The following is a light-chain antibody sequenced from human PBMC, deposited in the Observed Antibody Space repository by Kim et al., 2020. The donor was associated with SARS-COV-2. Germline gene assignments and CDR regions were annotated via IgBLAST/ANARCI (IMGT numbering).Light chain of an antibody. J-gene: IGKJ1*01. CDR3: QQYNSYPWT. V-gene: IGKV1-5*01. CDR2: DAS. CDR1: QSFSGW. Sequence: TSVGDRVPITCRASQSFSGWLAWYQQTPGKAPDPLIYDASSLEVGVPPRFSGSGSGTEFTLTITSLQPDDFATYYCQQYNSYPWTFGQGTKVDIK.